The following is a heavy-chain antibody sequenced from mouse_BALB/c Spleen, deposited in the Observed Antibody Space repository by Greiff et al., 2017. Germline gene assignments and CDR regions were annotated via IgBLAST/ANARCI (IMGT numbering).Heavy chain of an antibody. CDR2: IWSGGST. CDR1: GFSLTSDG. D-gene: IGHD1-1*02. Sequence: VQLQESGPGLVQPSQSLSITCTVSGFSLTSDGVHWVRQSPGKGLEWLGVIWSGGSTDYNAAFISRLSISKDNSKSQVFFKMNSLQANDTAIYYCARYGPYWYFDVWGAGTTVTVAS. V-gene: IGHV2-2*02. CDR3: ARYGPYWYFDV. J-gene: IGHJ1*01.